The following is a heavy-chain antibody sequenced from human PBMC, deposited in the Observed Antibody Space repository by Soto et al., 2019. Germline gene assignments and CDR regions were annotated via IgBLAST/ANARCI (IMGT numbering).Heavy chain of an antibody. D-gene: IGHD3-22*01. J-gene: IGHJ4*02. CDR2: IYYSGST. CDR1: GGSISSGGYY. V-gene: IGHV4-31*03. Sequence: SETLSLTCTVSGGSISSGGYYWSWIRQHPGKGLEWIGYIYYSGSTYYNPSLKSRVTISVDTSKNQFSLKLSSVTAADTAVYYCASINSGYYYGDYWGQGTLVTVSS. CDR3: ASINSGYYYGDY.